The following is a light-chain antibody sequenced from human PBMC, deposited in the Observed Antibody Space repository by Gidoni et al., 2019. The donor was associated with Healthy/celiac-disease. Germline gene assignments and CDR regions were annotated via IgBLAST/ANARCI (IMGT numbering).Light chain of an antibody. CDR3: SSYTSSSGV. V-gene: IGLV2-14*01. CDR2: EVS. CDR1: SSDGGGYNY. Sequence: QSALTQPASVSGSPGQSITISCTGTSSDGGGYNYVSWYQQHPGKAPKLMIYEVSNRPSGVSNRFSGSKSGNTASLTISGLQAEDEADYYCSSYTSSSGVFGGGTKLTVL. J-gene: IGLJ2*01.